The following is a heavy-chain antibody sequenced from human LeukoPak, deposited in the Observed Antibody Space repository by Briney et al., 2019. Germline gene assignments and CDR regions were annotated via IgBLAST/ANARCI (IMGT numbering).Heavy chain of an antibody. J-gene: IGHJ6*02. D-gene: IGHD2-2*01. V-gene: IGHV3-21*01. CDR3: ARASVQIVVVPAASRYYYYGMDV. CDR2: IGSSSSYI. CDR1: GFTFSSYS. Sequence: GGSLRLSCAASGFTFSSYSMNWVRQAPGKGLEWVSSIGSSSSYIYYADSVKGRFTISRDNAKNSLYLQMNSLRAEDTAVYYCARASVQIVVVPAASRYYYYGMDVWGQGTTVTVSS.